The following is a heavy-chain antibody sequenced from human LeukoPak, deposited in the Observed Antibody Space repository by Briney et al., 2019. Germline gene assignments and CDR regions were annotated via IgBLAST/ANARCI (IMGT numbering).Heavy chain of an antibody. D-gene: IGHD1-26*01. CDR3: AREKDTGSNHAKIRYDI. CDR2: IFGSGSS. Sequence: KPSETPSLTCTVPGGSISDYYRSWIRQPPGKGLEWIGRIFGSGSSNYNPSLKSRLTISVDTSKNQFSLKLTSATAADTAVYYCAREKDTGSNHAKIRYDIWGQGTMVTVSS. CDR1: GGSISDYY. J-gene: IGHJ3*02. V-gene: IGHV4-59*01.